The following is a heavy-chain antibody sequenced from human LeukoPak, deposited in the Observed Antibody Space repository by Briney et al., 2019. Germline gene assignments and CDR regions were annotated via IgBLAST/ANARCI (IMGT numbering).Heavy chain of an antibody. J-gene: IGHJ6*03. Sequence: PGGSLRLSCAASGFTFSSYAMSWVRQAPGKGLEWVSSISSSSSYIYYADSVKGRFTISRDNAKNSLYLQMNSLRAEDTAVYYCARTAGDGREVYYYYYMDVWGKGTTVTVSS. CDR1: GFTFSSYA. V-gene: IGHV3-21*01. CDR2: ISSSSSYI. CDR3: ARTAGDGREVYYYYYMDV.